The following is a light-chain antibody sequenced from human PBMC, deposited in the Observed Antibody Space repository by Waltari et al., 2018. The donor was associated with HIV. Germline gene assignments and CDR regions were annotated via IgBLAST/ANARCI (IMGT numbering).Light chain of an antibody. CDR3: QQYKDWPQIS. V-gene: IGKV3-15*01. J-gene: IGKJ4*01. Sequence: ELVVTQSPALLSVYPWETVIVSCRTSESVRDKLVCYQQKPGRAPRAIISEAKVSDTGVPSRLRGSGFGTDFTLTISDLQSEDVGIYFCQQYKDWPQISFGGGTTVE. CDR2: EAK. CDR1: ESVRDK.